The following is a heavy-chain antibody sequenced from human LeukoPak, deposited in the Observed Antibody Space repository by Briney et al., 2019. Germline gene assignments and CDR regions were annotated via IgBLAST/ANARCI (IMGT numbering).Heavy chain of an antibody. D-gene: IGHD3-3*01. CDR1: GGCFSGFY. J-gene: IGHJ4*02. CDR2: INHSGST. Sequence: LETPSPTRAVYGGCFSGFYWGWVRQPPREGLEWIGEINHSGSTNYNPSLKSRVTISVDTSKNQFSLKLSSVTAADTAVYYCARGSRRTRDYWGQGTLVTVSS. CDR3: ARGSRRTRDY. V-gene: IGHV4-34*01.